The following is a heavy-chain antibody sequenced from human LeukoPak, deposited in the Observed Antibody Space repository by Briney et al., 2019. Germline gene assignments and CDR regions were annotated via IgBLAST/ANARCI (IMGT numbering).Heavy chain of an antibody. V-gene: IGHV3-7*03. CDR3: VRNLAVAGTCFDS. CDR1: GFTFSSYW. D-gene: IGHD6-19*01. J-gene: IGHJ4*02. Sequence: GGSLRLSCAASGFTFSSYWMSWVRQAPGMGLEWVANIKQDGSDRNYVTSVRGRFTISRDNAESSLFLQVNSLRAEDTAVYYCVRNLAVAGTCFDSWGQGTRVTVSS. CDR2: IKQDGSDR.